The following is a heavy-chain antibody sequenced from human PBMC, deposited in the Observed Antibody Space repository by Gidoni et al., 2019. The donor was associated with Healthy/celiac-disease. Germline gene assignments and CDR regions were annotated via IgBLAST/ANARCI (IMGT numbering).Heavy chain of an antibody. CDR2: IYSGGST. D-gene: IGHD3-10*01. CDR3: ARGTGVGFGELLWNY. J-gene: IGHJ4*02. V-gene: IGHV3-66*01. Sequence: EVQLVESGGGLVQPGGSLRLSCAASGFTASSNYMSWVRQAPGKGLEWVSVIYSGGSTYYADSVKGRFTISRDNSKNTLYLQMNSLRAEDTAVYYCARGTGVGFGELLWNYWGQGTLATVSS. CDR1: GFTASSNY.